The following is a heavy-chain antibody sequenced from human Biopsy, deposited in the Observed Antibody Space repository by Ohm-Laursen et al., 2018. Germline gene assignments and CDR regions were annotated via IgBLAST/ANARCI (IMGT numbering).Heavy chain of an antibody. D-gene: IGHD3-10*01. CDR1: GGAFSSYV. J-gene: IGHJ5*02. V-gene: IGHV1-69*06. CDR2: IIPTFDTP. Sequence: SVKVSCKASGGAFSSYVISWVRQAPGQGLEWMGRIIPTFDTPTYAPDFQGRVTFTADKSTGTAHLDLSRLRSEDTAIYYCAGGAAKGNPYDHWGQGTLVTVSS. CDR3: AGGAAKGNPYDH.